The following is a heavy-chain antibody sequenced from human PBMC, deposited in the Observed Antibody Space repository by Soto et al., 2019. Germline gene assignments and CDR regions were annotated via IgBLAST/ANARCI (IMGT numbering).Heavy chain of an antibody. CDR1: GFTFSDYY. CDR3: ASGYIYGKLDY. V-gene: IGHV3-11*01. J-gene: IGHJ4*02. CDR2: ISSSGRTI. D-gene: IGHD5-18*01. Sequence: PVGSLRLSCAASGFTFSDYYMSWIRQAPGKGLEWVSYISSSGRTIYHTDSVKGRFTVSRDNAKDSLFLQMNSLRAEDTAVYFCASGYIYGKLDYWGQGARVTVSS.